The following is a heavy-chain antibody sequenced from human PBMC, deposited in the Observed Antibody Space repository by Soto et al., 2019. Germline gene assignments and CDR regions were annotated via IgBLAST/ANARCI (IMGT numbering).Heavy chain of an antibody. V-gene: IGHV3-53*01. CDR2: IYSGGST. J-gene: IGHJ4*02. CDR1: GFSFSSNY. CDR3: AINRQYSDH. Sequence: XGCLRRSSAACGFSFSSNYMSWVRQAPGKGLEWVSVIYSGGSTYYADSVKGRFTISRDNSKNTLYLQMNSLRAEDTAVYYCAINRQYSDHWGQGTMVTV.